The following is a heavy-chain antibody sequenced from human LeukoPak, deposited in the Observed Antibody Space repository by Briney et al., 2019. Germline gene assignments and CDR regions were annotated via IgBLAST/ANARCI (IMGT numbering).Heavy chain of an antibody. V-gene: IGHV3-48*04. CDR3: AREVVPLWFGESYYFDY. J-gene: IGHJ4*02. CDR2: ISSSGSTI. Sequence: PGGSPRLSCAASGFTFSSYSMNWVRQAPGKGLEWVSYISSSGSTIYYADSVKGRFTISRDNAKNSLYLQMNSLRAEDTAVYYCAREVVPLWFGESYYFDYWGQGILVTVSS. D-gene: IGHD3-10*01. CDR1: GFTFSSYS.